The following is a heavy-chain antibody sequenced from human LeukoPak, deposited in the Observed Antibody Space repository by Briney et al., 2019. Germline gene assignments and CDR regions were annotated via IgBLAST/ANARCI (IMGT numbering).Heavy chain of an antibody. V-gene: IGHV4-59*01. CDR2: IYYSGST. D-gene: IGHD3-10*01. J-gene: IGHJ5*02. Sequence: SETLSLTCTVSGGSISSYYRSWIRQPPGKGLEWIGYIYYSGSTNYNPSLKSRVTISVDTSKNQFSLKLSSVTAADTAVYYCARLPLVRGVISWFDPWGQGTLVTVSS. CDR3: ARLPLVRGVISWFDP. CDR1: GGSISSYY.